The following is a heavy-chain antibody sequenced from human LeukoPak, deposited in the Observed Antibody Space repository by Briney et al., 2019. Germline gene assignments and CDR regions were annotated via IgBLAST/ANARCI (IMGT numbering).Heavy chain of an antibody. CDR1: GGSISSSSYY. D-gene: IGHD3-22*01. Sequence: TASETLSLTCTVSGGSISSSSYYWGWIRQPPGKGLEWIGSIYYSGSTYYNPSLKSRVTISVDTSKNQFSLKLSSVTAADTAVYYCARRLLPIVVVRGGAFDIWGQGTMVTVSS. V-gene: IGHV4-39*01. J-gene: IGHJ3*02. CDR2: IYYSGST. CDR3: ARRLLPIVVVRGGAFDI.